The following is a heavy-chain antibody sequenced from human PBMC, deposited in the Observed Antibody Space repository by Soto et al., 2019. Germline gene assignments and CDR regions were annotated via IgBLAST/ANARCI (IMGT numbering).Heavy chain of an antibody. J-gene: IGHJ3*02. CDR1: EFTFSDYY. CDR3: ARGAPGGVTFTFDM. CDR2: ITSSSSNT. Sequence: QLVESGGGLVKPGASLRLSCLASEFTFSDYYMHWIRQSPGKGPEWISYITSSSSNTAYADSVQGRFTVTRDNAKNSLFLQMNSLTVDDTAIYYCARGAPGGVTFTFDMWGHGTMFSGSS. D-gene: IGHD1-26*01. V-gene: IGHV3-11*05.